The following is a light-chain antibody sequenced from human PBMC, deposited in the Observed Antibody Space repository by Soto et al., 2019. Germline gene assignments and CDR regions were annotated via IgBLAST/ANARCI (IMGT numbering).Light chain of an antibody. Sequence: VMTQSPDSLAVSLGERATINCKSSQSVLSSSNNKHYLAWYQQKPGQPPKLIMHWASTRDSGVPDRFSGSGSGTDLTLTISLLQDEDVAVYYCQQYYSTPWTFGQGTKVEIK. CDR1: QSVLSSSNNKHY. CDR2: WAS. V-gene: IGKV4-1*01. J-gene: IGKJ1*01. CDR3: QQYYSTPWT.